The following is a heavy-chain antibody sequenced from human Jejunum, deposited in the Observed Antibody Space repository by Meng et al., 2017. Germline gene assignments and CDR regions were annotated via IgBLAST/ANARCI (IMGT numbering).Heavy chain of an antibody. Sequence: ASVKVSCKASGYTFTTYDINWVRQATGQGLEWMGWINPKSGDTGYAQKFQGRVTITRDTSISTAYMELSSLRSEDTAVYFCARGILRTSPLFDPWGQGTLVTVSS. CDR2: INPKSGDT. D-gene: IGHD1-7*01. CDR1: GYTFTTYD. CDR3: ARGILRTSPLFDP. J-gene: IGHJ5*02. V-gene: IGHV1-8*03.